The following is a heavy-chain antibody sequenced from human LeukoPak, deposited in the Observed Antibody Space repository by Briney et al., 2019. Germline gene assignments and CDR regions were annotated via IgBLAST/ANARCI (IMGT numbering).Heavy chain of an antibody. Sequence: SETLSLTCTVCGGSISHYYWTWIRQPPGKGLEWIGYIYYSGSTNYNPSLKSRVTISVDTSKNQFSLKLSSVTAADTAVYYCATYCSSTSCYGAFDIWGQGTMVTVSS. CDR3: ATYCSSTSCYGAFDI. V-gene: IGHV4-59*08. J-gene: IGHJ3*02. CDR1: GGSISHYY. CDR2: IYYSGST. D-gene: IGHD2-2*01.